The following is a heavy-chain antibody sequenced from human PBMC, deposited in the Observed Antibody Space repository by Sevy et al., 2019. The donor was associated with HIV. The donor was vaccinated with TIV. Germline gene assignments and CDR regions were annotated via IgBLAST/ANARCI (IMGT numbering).Heavy chain of an antibody. J-gene: IGHJ4*02. CDR2: ISSSSSYI. D-gene: IGHD6-13*01. Sequence: GGSLRLSCAASGFTFSSYSMNWVRQAPGKGLEWVSSISSSSSYIYYAGSVKGRFTISRDNAKNSLYLQMNCLRAEDTAVYYCAREGIAAAGFDYWGQGTLVTVSS. V-gene: IGHV3-21*01. CDR1: GFTFSSYS. CDR3: AREGIAAAGFDY.